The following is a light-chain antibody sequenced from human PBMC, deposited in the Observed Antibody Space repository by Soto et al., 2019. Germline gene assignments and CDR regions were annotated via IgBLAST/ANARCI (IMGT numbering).Light chain of an antibody. V-gene: IGLV2-14*01. Sequence: QSVLAQPASVSGSPGQSITISCTGGSSDIGGYNYVSWYQQHPGRAPRLLILEVTNRPSGVPDRFCGSKSGNPASLIIRGLQAEDGADYFCSSYPCKPPPYVLGTGTKLTV. CDR2: EVT. J-gene: IGLJ1*01. CDR1: SSDIGGYNY. CDR3: SSYPCKPPPYV.